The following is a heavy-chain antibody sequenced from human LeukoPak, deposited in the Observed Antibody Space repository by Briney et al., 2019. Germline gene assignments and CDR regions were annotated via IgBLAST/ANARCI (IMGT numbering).Heavy chain of an antibody. D-gene: IGHD3-22*01. V-gene: IGHV1-18*01. CDR3: ARGIHRYYYDSSGYYAPYFEY. Sequence: EASVKVSCKASGYTFTNYGVIWVRQAPGQGLEWMGWISGYNGNTKYAQKLQGRVTMTTDTSTSTAYMELRSLRSDDTAVYYCARGIHRYYYDSSGYYAPYFEYWGQGPLVTVSS. CDR1: GYTFTNYG. CDR2: ISGYNGNT. J-gene: IGHJ4*02.